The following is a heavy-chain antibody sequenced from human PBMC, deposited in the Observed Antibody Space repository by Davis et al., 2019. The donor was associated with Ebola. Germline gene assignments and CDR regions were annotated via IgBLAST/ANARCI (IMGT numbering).Heavy chain of an antibody. CDR2: ISNTGSTT. CDR3: AKDSGWQMSP. D-gene: IGHD6-19*01. CDR1: GFTFSDYY. Sequence: PGGSLRLSCAASGFTFSDYYMSWIRQAPGKGLEWVSYISNTGSTTYYADSVKGRFTISRDNAKNSLYLQMNSLTVEDTAIYYCAKDSGWQMSPWGQGTLVIVSS. V-gene: IGHV3-11*04. J-gene: IGHJ5*02.